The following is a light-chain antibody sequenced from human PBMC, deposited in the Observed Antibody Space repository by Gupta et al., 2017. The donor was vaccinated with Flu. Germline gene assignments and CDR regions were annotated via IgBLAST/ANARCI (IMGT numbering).Light chain of an antibody. V-gene: IGKV3-15*01. CDR1: QNVGSI. J-gene: IGKJ2*03. CDR2: GAS. Sequence: GEGATLSCRASQNVGSILAWYQQKPGQAPRLLMHGASTRATGIPARFSGSGSGTEFTLTISSLQSEDFAVYFCHQYNQWPYSFGQGTNLEIK. CDR3: HQYNQWPYS.